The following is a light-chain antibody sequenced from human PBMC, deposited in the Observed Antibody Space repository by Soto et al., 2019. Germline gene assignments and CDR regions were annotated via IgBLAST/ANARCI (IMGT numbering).Light chain of an antibody. Sequence: ERVMTQSPATLSASPGERATPSCRASQSVGSNLAWYQQKPGQAPRLLIFGASSRATGIPARFSGSGSGTDFTLTISSVEPEDSAVYYCQQRVNWPTLTFGGGTKVDI. CDR1: QSVGSN. CDR3: QQRVNWPTLT. CDR2: GAS. V-gene: IGKV3-11*01. J-gene: IGKJ4*01.